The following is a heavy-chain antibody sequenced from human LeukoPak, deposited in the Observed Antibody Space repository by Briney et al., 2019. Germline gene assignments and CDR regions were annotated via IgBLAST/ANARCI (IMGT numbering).Heavy chain of an antibody. CDR1: GGSFSGYY. Sequence: PSETLSLTCAVYGGSFSGYYWSWIRQPPGKGLEWIGEINHSGSTNYNPSLKSRVTISVDTSKNQFSLKLSSVTAADTAVYYCAREGRHFLDFWSGRKHNWFDPWGQGTLVTVSS. CDR2: INHSGST. D-gene: IGHD3-3*01. V-gene: IGHV4-34*01. J-gene: IGHJ5*02. CDR3: AREGRHFLDFWSGRKHNWFDP.